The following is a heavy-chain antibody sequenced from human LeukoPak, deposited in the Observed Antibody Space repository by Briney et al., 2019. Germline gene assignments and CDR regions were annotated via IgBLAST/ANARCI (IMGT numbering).Heavy chain of an antibody. CDR1: GGSISSYY. J-gene: IGHJ3*02. CDR3: ARDGDYDILTGYLHAFDI. V-gene: IGHV4-4*07. Sequence: PSETLSLTCTVSGGSISSYYWSWIRQPAGKGLEWIGRIYTSGSTNYNPSLKSRVTMSVDTSTNQFSLKLSSVTAADTAVYYCARDGDYDILTGYLHAFDIWGQGTMVTVSS. D-gene: IGHD3-9*01. CDR2: IYTSGST.